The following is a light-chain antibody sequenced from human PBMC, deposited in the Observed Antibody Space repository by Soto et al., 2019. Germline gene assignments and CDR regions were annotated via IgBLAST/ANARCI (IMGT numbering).Light chain of an antibody. CDR3: QHRNNWGMYT. CDR2: GAS. CDR1: QSVSRY. Sequence: EIVLTQSPATLSLSPGERATLSCRASQSVSRYLAWYQQKPGQAPRLLIHGASNRATGIPARFSGSGSGTDFTLTISSLETEDFAVYYCQHRNNWGMYTCGQGTKLEIK. J-gene: IGKJ2*01. V-gene: IGKV3-11*01.